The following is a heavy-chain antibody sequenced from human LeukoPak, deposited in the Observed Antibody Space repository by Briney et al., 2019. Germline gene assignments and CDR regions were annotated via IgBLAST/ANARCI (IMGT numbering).Heavy chain of an antibody. J-gene: IGHJ6*02. V-gene: IGHV4-39*01. D-gene: IGHD3-10*01. CDR1: GGSINNNRFY. CDR2: VYYSGSN. CDR3: ARHVGRGNFGELLEDYYGMGV. Sequence: SETLSLTCTVSGGSINNNRFYWGWIRQPPGKGLEWIGNVYYSGSNYYNPSLKSRVTISVDTSKNQFSLRLSSVTAADTAVYYCARHVGRGNFGELLEDYYGMGVWGQGTTVTVSS.